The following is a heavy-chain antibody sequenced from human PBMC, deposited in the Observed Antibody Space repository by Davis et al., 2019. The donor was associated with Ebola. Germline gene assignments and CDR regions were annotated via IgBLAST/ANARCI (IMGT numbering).Heavy chain of an antibody. V-gene: IGHV6-1*01. CDR1: GDSVSGKNGA. Sequence: HPQTLSLTCAISGDSVSGKNGAWNWIRQSPWRGLEWLGRSYYSRSNRDNDYAVSVKSRITINPATSKNQFSLQLNSVTPEDAALYYCTRGWLRGGMDVWGEGTTVTVSS. CDR2: SYYSRSNRDN. J-gene: IGHJ6*04. D-gene: IGHD5-18*01. CDR3: TRGWLRGGMDV.